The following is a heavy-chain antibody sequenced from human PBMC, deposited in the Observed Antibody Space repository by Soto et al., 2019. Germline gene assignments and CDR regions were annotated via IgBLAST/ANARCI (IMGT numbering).Heavy chain of an antibody. Sequence: ASVKVSCKASGYTFTGYYMHWLRQAPGQGLEWMGWINPNSGGTNYAQKFQGRVTMTRDTSISTAYMELSRLRSDDTAVYYCARDRSYSSSSPPPYYYYYYGMDVWGQGTTVTVSS. CDR3: ARDRSYSSSSPPPYYYYYYGMDV. J-gene: IGHJ6*02. CDR2: INPNSGGT. CDR1: GYTFTGYY. D-gene: IGHD6-6*01. V-gene: IGHV1-2*02.